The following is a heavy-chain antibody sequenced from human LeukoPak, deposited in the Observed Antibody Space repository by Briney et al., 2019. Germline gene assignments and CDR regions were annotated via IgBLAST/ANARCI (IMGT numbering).Heavy chain of an antibody. CDR3: ARDSPPRSYSNYVPMTFDY. Sequence: PSETLSLTCTVSGGSISGSSYYWGWIRQPPGKGLEWIGSIYYSESTYYNPSLKSRVTVSVDTSKNQFSLKLSSVTAADTAVYYCARDSPPRSYSNYVPMTFDYWGQGTLVTVSS. V-gene: IGHV4-39*07. CDR1: GGSISGSSYY. CDR2: IYYSEST. D-gene: IGHD4-11*01. J-gene: IGHJ4*02.